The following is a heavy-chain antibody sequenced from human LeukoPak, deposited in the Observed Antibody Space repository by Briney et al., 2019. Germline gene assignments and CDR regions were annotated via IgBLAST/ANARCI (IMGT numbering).Heavy chain of an antibody. D-gene: IGHD4-17*01. CDR3: ARFSRAVTTFDY. J-gene: IGHJ4*02. Sequence: SETLSLTCAVYGGSFSGYYWSWIRQPPGKGPEWIGEINHSGSTNYNPSLKSRVTISVDTSKNQFSLKLSSVTAADTAVYYCARFSRAVTTFDYWGQGTLVTVSS. CDR2: INHSGST. CDR1: GGSFSGYY. V-gene: IGHV4-34*01.